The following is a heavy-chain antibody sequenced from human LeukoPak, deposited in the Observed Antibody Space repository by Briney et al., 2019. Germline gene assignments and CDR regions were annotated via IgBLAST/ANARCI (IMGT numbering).Heavy chain of an antibody. CDR2: INHSGST. CDR3: ARAKPRTGYSGSYSKAFDI. Sequence: SETLSLTCAVYGGSFSGYCWSWIRQPPGKGLEWIGEINHSGSTNYNPSLKSRVTISVDTSKNQFSLKLSSVTAADTAVYYCARAKPRTGYSGSYSKAFDIWGQGTLVTVSS. V-gene: IGHV4-34*01. J-gene: IGHJ3*02. CDR1: GGSFSGYC. D-gene: IGHD1-26*01.